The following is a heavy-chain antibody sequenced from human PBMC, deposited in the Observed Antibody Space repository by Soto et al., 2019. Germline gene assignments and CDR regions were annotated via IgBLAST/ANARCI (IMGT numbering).Heavy chain of an antibody. CDR3: ARGVYGNGWIYDY. CDR1: GFIFGNVW. D-gene: IGHD3-10*01. CDR2: IKQDGSEK. V-gene: IGHV3-7*01. J-gene: IGHJ4*01. Sequence: ESLKISCTASGFIFGNVWMSWVRQAPGKGLEWVANIKQDGSEKYYVASVKGRFTLSRDNAKNSLHLQMNSLKAEDTAMYLCARGVYGNGWIYDYRGQGTLVIVSS.